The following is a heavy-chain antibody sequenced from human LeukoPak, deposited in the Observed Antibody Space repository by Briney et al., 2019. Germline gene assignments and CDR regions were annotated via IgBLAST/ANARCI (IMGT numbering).Heavy chain of an antibody. CDR2: ISGSGDNT. Sequence: GGSLRLSCVASGFSFSNYAIMWVRQAPGKGLEWVSGISGSGDNTKYADSVQGRFTISRDNSKNTLYLQLNSLKAEDTAVYYCGSLRLHRGQGAIVTDCS. V-gene: IGHV3-23*01. CDR3: GSLRLH. J-gene: IGHJ4*02. D-gene: IGHD3-16*01. CDR1: GFSFSNYA.